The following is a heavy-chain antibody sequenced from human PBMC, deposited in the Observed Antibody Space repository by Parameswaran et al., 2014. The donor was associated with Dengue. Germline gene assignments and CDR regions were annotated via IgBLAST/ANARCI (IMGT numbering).Heavy chain of an antibody. Sequence: VRQAPGKGLEWVSSISSSSSYIYYADSVKGRFTISRDNAKNSLYLQMNSLRAEDTAVYYCAREYNWNYADYWGQGTLVTVSS. V-gene: IGHV3-21*01. D-gene: IGHD1-20*01. CDR3: AREYNWNYADY. J-gene: IGHJ4*02. CDR2: ISSSSSYI.